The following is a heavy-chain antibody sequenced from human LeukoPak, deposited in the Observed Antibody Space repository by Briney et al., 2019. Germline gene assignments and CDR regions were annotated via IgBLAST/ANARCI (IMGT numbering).Heavy chain of an antibody. Sequence: GGSLRLSCAASGFTFSDYYMSWIRQAPGKGLEWVSYISSSGSTIYYADSVKGRLTISRDNAKNSLYLQMNSLRAEDTAVYYCARDSLDGYSRFNWFDPWGQGTLVTVSS. CDR2: ISSSGSTI. V-gene: IGHV3-11*01. J-gene: IGHJ5*02. CDR1: GFTFSDYY. D-gene: IGHD6-13*01. CDR3: ARDSLDGYSRFNWFDP.